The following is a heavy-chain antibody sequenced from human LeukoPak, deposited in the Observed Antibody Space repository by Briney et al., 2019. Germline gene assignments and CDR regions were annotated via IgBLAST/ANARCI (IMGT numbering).Heavy chain of an antibody. CDR3: ARDGRLDY. CDR2: ISGSGGST. J-gene: IGHJ4*02. CDR1: GFPFSSYA. Sequence: GGSLRLSCAASGFPFSSYAMSWVRQAPGKGLEWVSVISGSGGSTYYPDSVKGRFTISRDNAKNSLFLQMNSLRAEDTGMYYCARDGRLDYWGQGTLVTVSS. V-gene: IGHV3-23*01.